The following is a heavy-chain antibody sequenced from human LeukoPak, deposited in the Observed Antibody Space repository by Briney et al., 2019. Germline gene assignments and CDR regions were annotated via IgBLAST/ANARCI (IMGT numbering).Heavy chain of an antibody. D-gene: IGHD6-19*01. CDR1: GFGINTRA. Sequence: PGGPQRLSCVASGFGINTRAMSWVRQAPGKGLEWVSAITRGDGRTYYADSVRGRFTISRDNSRNTVYMQMDSLRPEDTAVYYCAKDHDSSGWPTFDCWGQGTLVTVSS. J-gene: IGHJ4*02. V-gene: IGHV3-23*01. CDR2: ITRGDGRT. CDR3: AKDHDSSGWPTFDC.